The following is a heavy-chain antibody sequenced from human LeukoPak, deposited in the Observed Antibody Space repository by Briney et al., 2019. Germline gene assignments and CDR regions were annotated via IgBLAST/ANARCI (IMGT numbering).Heavy chain of an antibody. CDR1: GGSISSDSYY. CDR3: ARYSSSWSSFDY. CDR2: IYTSGST. V-gene: IGHV4-61*02. D-gene: IGHD6-13*01. J-gene: IGHJ4*02. Sequence: SETLSLTCTVSGGSISSDSYYWSWIRQPAGKGLEWIGRIYTSGSTNYNPSLKSRVTISVDTSKNQFSLKLSSVTAADTAVYYCARYSSSWSSFDYWGQGTLVTVSS.